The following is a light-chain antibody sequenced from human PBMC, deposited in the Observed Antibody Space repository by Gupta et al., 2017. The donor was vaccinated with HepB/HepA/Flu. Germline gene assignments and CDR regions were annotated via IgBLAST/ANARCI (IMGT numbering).Light chain of an antibody. Sequence: DIGMTVSPSTLSASVGDRVTITCRASQSISSWLAWYQQKPGKAPKVLIYTASSLDSGVPSRFSGSGSGTEFTLTISSLQPDDFAIYYCQQYSSYPRTFGQGTKVEIK. J-gene: IGKJ1*01. CDR1: QSISSW. V-gene: IGKV1-5*03. CDR2: TAS. CDR3: QQYSSYPRT.